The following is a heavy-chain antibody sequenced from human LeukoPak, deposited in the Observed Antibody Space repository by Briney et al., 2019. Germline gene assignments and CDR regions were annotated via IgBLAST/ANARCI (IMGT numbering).Heavy chain of an antibody. D-gene: IGHD3-9*01. Sequence: GGSLRLSCTASGFTFDDYGVNWVRQAPGKGLEWISGIRWNGDTTNYAASVEGRFTISRDNAKNSLYLQMNSLRAEDTALYYCARGLRYYYYYYMDVWGKGTTVTVSS. CDR1: GFTFDDYG. CDR3: ARGLRYYYYYYMDV. J-gene: IGHJ6*03. V-gene: IGHV3-20*04. CDR2: IRWNGDTT.